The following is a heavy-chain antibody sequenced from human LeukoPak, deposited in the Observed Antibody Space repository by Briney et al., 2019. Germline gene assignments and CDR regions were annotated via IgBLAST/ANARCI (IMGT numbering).Heavy chain of an antibody. J-gene: IGHJ4*02. CDR3: ALGAPFEPFDY. V-gene: IGHV3-48*01. CDR1: GFTFSSHS. D-gene: IGHD3-16*01. CDR2: VSSSSGTI. Sequence: GGSLRLSCAASGFTFSSHSMNWVRQAPGKGLEWVSYVSSSSGTIYHADSVKGRFTISRDNAKNSLYLQMNSLRAEDTAVYYCALGAPFEPFDYWGQGTLVTVSS.